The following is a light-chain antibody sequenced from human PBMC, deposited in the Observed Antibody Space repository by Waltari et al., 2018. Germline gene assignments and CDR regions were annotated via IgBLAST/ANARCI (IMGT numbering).Light chain of an antibody. CDR2: DVS. Sequence: QSALTQPASVSGSPGQSITISCTGTSSYVGGYNYVSWYQQHPGKAPKFIIYDVSKRPSGVSNRFSGSKSGNTASLTISGLQAEDEADYYCCSYAGSSTPVIFGGGTKLTVL. J-gene: IGLJ2*01. CDR1: SSYVGGYNY. CDR3: CSYAGSSTPVI. V-gene: IGLV2-23*02.